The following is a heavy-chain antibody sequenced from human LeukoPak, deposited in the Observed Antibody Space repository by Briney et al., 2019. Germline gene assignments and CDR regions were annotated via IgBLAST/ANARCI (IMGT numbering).Heavy chain of an antibody. Sequence: GGSLRLSCAASGFTFSSYEMNWVRQAPGKGLEWVSYISSSGSTIYYADSVKGRFTISRDNAKNSLYLQMNSLRAEDTAVYYCARLYYYDRDHFDYWGQGTLVTVSS. J-gene: IGHJ4*02. CDR1: GFTFSSYE. CDR3: ARLYYYDRDHFDY. D-gene: IGHD3-22*01. V-gene: IGHV3-48*03. CDR2: ISSSGSTI.